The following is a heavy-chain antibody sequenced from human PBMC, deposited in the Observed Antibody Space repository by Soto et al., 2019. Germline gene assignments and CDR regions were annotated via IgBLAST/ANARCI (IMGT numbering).Heavy chain of an antibody. CDR3: ANGRDGYIDDAFDI. Sequence: GGSLRLSCAASGFTFSSYSMNWVRQAPGKGLEWVSSISSSSSYIYYADSVKGRFTISRDNAKNSLYLQMNSLRAEDTAVYYCANGRDGYIDDAFDIWGQGTMVTVSS. J-gene: IGHJ3*02. CDR2: ISSSSSYI. CDR1: GFTFSSYS. V-gene: IGHV3-21*01. D-gene: IGHD5-12*01.